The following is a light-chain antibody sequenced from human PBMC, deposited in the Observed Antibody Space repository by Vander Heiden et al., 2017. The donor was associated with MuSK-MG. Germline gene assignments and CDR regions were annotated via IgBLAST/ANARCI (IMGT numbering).Light chain of an antibody. CDR3: HQSYSTPFT. CDR1: QSISGY. J-gene: IGKJ2*01. CDR2: AAT. Sequence: DIQMTQSPSSLSASVGDRVTISCRASQSISGYLNWYQQKPGKVPKVLIYAATNLQSGVPSRFSGSGSGTDFTLTISSLRPEDFATYYCHQSYSTPFTFGQGTKLEIK. V-gene: IGKV1-39*01.